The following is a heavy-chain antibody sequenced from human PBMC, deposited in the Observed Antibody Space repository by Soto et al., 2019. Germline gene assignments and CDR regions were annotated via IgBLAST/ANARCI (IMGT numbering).Heavy chain of an antibody. J-gene: IGHJ4*02. CDR2: INPNSGGT. V-gene: IGHV1-2*02. CDR1: GYTFTGYY. Sequence: ASVKVSCKASGYTFTGYYMHWVRQAPGQGLEWMGWINPNSGGTSYAQKFQGRVTMTRDTSISTAYMELSRPRSDDTAVYYCARGREESSSLTPPGYWGQGTLVTVLL. D-gene: IGHD6-13*01. CDR3: ARGREESSSLTPPGY.